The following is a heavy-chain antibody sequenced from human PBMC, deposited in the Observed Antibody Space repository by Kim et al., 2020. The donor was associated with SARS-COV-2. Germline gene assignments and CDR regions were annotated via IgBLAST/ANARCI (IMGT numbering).Heavy chain of an antibody. CDR2: IYYSGST. J-gene: IGHJ5*02. CDR3: ARHGLLWFGELLNWFDP. Sequence: SETLSLTCTVSGGSISSSSYYWGWIRQPPGKGLEWIGSIYYSGSTYYNPSLKSRVTISVDTSKNQFSLKLSSVTAADTAVYYCARHGLLWFGELLNWFDPWGQGTLVTVSS. CDR1: GGSISSSSYY. V-gene: IGHV4-39*01. D-gene: IGHD3-10*01.